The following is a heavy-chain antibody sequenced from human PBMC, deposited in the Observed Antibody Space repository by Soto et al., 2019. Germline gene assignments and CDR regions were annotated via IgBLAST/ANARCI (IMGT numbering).Heavy chain of an antibody. CDR3: ARHNGPLYVGYYYDMDV. D-gene: IGHD1-20*01. Sequence: SETLSLTCAVYVGAVMGYYWSGIRRPPGKGLEWIGEINHSGSTNYNPSLKSGVTTPVDTSKPQSSLKLTSVTAADTAVYYCARHNGPLYVGYYYDMDVWGQGTTLTVSS. V-gene: IGHV4-34*01. CDR2: INHSGST. CDR1: VGAVMGYY. J-gene: IGHJ6*02.